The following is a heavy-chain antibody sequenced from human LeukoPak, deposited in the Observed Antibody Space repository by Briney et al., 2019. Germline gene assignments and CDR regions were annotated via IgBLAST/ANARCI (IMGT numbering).Heavy chain of an antibody. CDR3: AKVGRGYTVTTGDDY. J-gene: IGHJ4*02. D-gene: IGHD4-17*01. CDR1: GFTFSSYS. V-gene: IGHV3-48*01. CDR2: ISSSSGTI. Sequence: GGSLRLSCAASGFTFSSYSMNWVRQAPGKGLEWVSYISSSSGTIYYADSVKGRFTISRDNSKNTLYLQMNSLRAEDTAVYYCAKVGRGYTVTTGDDYWGQGTLVTVSS.